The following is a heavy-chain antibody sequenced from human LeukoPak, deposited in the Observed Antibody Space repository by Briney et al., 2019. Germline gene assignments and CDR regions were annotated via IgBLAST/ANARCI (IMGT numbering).Heavy chain of an antibody. CDR1: GFTFSSYG. CDR3: AKGYTSTPGY. Sequence: PGGSLRLSCAASGFTFSSYGMPWVRQAPGKGLEWVAVISLDGSNKYYADSVRGRFTISRDNSKNTLYLQMNSLRADDTAVYYCAKGYTSTPGYWGQGTLVTVSS. CDR2: ISLDGSNK. D-gene: IGHD6-19*01. V-gene: IGHV3-30*18. J-gene: IGHJ4*02.